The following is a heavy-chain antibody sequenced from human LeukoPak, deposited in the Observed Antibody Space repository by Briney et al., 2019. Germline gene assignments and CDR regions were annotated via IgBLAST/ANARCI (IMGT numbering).Heavy chain of an antibody. Sequence: GGSLRLSCAASGFTFSSCAMSWVRQAPGKGLEWVSAISGSGGSTYYADSVKGRFTISRDNSKNTLYLQMNSLRAEDTAVYYCAKSRLRLDAFDYWGQGTLVTVSS. D-gene: IGHD5-12*01. V-gene: IGHV3-23*01. CDR3: AKSRLRLDAFDY. CDR2: ISGSGGST. CDR1: GFTFSSCA. J-gene: IGHJ4*02.